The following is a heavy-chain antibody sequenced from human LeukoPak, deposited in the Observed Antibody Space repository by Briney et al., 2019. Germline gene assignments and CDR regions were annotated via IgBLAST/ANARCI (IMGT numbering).Heavy chain of an antibody. CDR1: GFTFSSYW. J-gene: IGHJ4*02. CDR3: AKAQHYYDSSGGLDY. V-gene: IGHV3-74*01. CDR2: INTDGNST. D-gene: IGHD3-22*01. Sequence: PGGSLRLSCAASGFTFSSYWMHWVRQVPGKGLVWVSRINTDGNSTRYADSVKGRFTISRDNAKNTLYLQMNSLRAEDTAVYYCAKAQHYYDSSGGLDYWGQGTLVTVSS.